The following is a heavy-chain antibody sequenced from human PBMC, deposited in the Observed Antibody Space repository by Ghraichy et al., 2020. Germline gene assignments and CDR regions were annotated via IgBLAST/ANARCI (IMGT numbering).Heavy chain of an antibody. J-gene: IGHJ4*02. Sequence: GESLNISCTPSGFPVSLNYMSWVRQAPGKGLEWVSALYNGVKTYYADHVKGRFTISRDNSKNTLYLQMDSLSAEDTAMYYCAYQATSSTTFSSWGQGTLVTVSS. CDR3: AYQATSSTTFSS. CDR2: LYNGVKT. D-gene: IGHD4-11*01. CDR1: GFPVSLNY. V-gene: IGHV3-53*01.